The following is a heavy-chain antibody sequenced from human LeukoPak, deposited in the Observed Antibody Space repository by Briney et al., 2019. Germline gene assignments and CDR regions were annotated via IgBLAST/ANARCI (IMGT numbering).Heavy chain of an antibody. V-gene: IGHV3-74*01. D-gene: IGHD3-10*02. CDR3: VGWMFGESFDY. CDR1: GFTFSSYW. CDR2: INSDGSST. J-gene: IGHJ4*02. Sequence: GGPLSLSCAASGFTFSSYWMHWVRQAPGKGLVWGSRINSDGSSTSYADSVKGRFTISRDNAKNTLYLQMNRLRAEDTAVYYCVGWMFGESFDYWGQGTLVTVSS.